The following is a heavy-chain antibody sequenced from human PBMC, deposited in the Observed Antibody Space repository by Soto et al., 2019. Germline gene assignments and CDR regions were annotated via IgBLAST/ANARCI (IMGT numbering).Heavy chain of an antibody. CDR3: AREGDFSIND. D-gene: IGHD4-4*01. CDR2: IRSKAYGGTT. Sequence: EVQLVESGGGLIQPGRSLRLSCKASGFILGDYALSWIRQTPGKGLEWVGFIRSKAYGGTTEYAASVKGRFSISRDESKIIAYLQMNSLKTEDTAVYYCAREGDFSINDWGQGTLVTVSS. J-gene: IGHJ4*02. V-gene: IGHV3-49*03. CDR1: GFILGDYA.